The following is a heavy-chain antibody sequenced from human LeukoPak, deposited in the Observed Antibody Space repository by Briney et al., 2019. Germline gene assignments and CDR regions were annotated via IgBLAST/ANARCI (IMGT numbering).Heavy chain of an antibody. CDR3: ARWLTVTPFDY. CDR1: GFTFSSYW. D-gene: IGHD4-17*01. J-gene: IGHJ4*02. Sequence: PGGSLRLSCAASGFTFSSYWMHWVRQAPGKGLVWVSRISTDGSSTSYADSVRGRFTMSRDNAKNTLYLQMNSLRAEDTAVYYCARWLTVTPFDYWGQGTLVTVSS. V-gene: IGHV3-74*01. CDR2: ISTDGSST.